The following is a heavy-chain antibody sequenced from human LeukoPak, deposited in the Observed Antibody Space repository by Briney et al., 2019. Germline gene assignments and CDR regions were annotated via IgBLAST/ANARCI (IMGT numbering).Heavy chain of an antibody. D-gene: IGHD4-17*01. CDR1: GGSISSYY. Sequence: SETLSLTCTVSGGSISSYYWSWIWQPPGKGLEWIGYIYYSGSTNYNPSLKSRVTISVDRSKNQFSLKLSSVTAADTAVYYCAKERAGTTAFDYWGQGTLVTVSS. CDR2: IYYSGST. V-gene: IGHV4-59*12. CDR3: AKERAGTTAFDY. J-gene: IGHJ4*02.